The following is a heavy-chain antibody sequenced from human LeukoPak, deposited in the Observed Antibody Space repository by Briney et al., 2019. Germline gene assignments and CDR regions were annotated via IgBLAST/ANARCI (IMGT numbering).Heavy chain of an antibody. CDR1: GYTFTSYG. D-gene: IGHD6-19*01. J-gene: IGHJ4*02. CDR3: ARVSPIAVAGTIDY. Sequence: ASVKVSCKASGYTFTSYGISWVRQAPGQGLEWMGWISAYNGNTNYAQKLQGRVTMTTDTSTSTAYMELRSLRSDDTAVYYCARVSPIAVAGTIDYWGQGTLVTVSS. V-gene: IGHV1-18*01. CDR2: ISAYNGNT.